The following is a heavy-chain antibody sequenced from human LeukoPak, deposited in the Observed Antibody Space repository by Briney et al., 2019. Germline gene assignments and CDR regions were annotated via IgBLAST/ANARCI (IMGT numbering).Heavy chain of an antibody. CDR1: GDSISSSHYY. CDR2: IYSGGET. D-gene: IGHD4-11*01. Sequence: SETLSLTCTVSGDSISSSHYYWGWIRQSPGKGLEWIGSIYSGGETHYNPSLNSRVTIFLDTSKNRFSLSLISVTATDTAVYYCVRDYSNFVQGDWGQGTLVTVSS. V-gene: IGHV4-39*02. CDR3: VRDYSNFVQGD. J-gene: IGHJ4*02.